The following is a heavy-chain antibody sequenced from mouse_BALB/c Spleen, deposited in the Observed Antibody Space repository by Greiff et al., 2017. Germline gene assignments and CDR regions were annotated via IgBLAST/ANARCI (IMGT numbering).Heavy chain of an antibody. Sequence: QVQLQQPGAELVKPGASVKLSCKASGYTFTSYWMHWVKQRPGQGLEWIGEINPSNGRTNYNEKFKSKATLTVDKSSSTAYMQLSSLTSEDSAVYYCARAMDYWGQGTTLTVSS. CDR3: ARAMDY. J-gene: IGHJ2*01. CDR2: INPSNGRT. V-gene: IGHV1S81*02. CDR1: GYTFTSYW.